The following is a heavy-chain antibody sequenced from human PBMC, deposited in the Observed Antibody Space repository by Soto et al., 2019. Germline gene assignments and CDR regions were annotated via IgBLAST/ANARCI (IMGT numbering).Heavy chain of an antibody. D-gene: IGHD1-26*01. J-gene: IGHJ5*02. Sequence: EVQLVESGGGLVQPGGSLRLSCAAPGFTVSNNYINWVRQAPGKGLEWVSVIYSGGSTYYADSVKGRFTISRDNSKNTLYLQMNSLRAEDTAVYYCARGGPPTSNWFDPWGQGTLVTVSS. V-gene: IGHV3-66*01. CDR1: GFTVSNNY. CDR3: ARGGPPTSNWFDP. CDR2: IYSGGST.